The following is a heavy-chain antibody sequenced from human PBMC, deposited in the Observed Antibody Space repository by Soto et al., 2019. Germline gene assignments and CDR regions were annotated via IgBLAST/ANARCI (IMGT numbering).Heavy chain of an antibody. V-gene: IGHV4-31*03. CDR3: ARFFVRKLTGGFDY. D-gene: IGHD7-27*01. J-gene: IGHJ4*02. CDR2: IYYSGST. Sequence: SETLSLTCTVSGGSISSGGYYWSWIRQHPGKGLEWIGYIYYSGSTYYNPSLKSRVTISVDTSKNPFSLKLSPVTAADTAVYYCARFFVRKLTGGFDYWGQGTLVTVSS. CDR1: GGSISSGGYY.